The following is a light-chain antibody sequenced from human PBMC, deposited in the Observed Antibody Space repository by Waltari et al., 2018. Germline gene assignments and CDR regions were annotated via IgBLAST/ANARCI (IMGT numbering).Light chain of an antibody. CDR3: AAWDDNLSGRL. CDR1: DSNIGNNF. CDR2: RTD. Sequence: QSAVTQPPSASGTPGQTVTISCSGSDSNIGNNFVYWYQHLPGTAPKPPIYRTDQRPSGVPDRFSGSKSGTSASLAISGLRPDDESDYYWAAWDDNLSGRLFGGGTKLTVL. J-gene: IGLJ2*01. V-gene: IGLV1-47*01.